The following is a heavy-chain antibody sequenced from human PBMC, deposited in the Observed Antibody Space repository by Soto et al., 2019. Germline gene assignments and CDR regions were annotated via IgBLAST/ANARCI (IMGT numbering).Heavy chain of an antibody. V-gene: IGHV3-48*02. CDR1: GFTFRDYA. CDR3: VRDHRWACDI. CDR2: ISVGGGSI. D-gene: IGHD2-15*01. Sequence: EVQLVESGGGLVQPGGSLRVSCIDSGFTFRDYAFNWVRQAPGKGLEWVSYISVGGGSIFYADSVKGRFTISRDDARNSVYLQMNTLRHEDTAVYHCVRDHRWACDIWGQGTVVTVSS. J-gene: IGHJ3*02.